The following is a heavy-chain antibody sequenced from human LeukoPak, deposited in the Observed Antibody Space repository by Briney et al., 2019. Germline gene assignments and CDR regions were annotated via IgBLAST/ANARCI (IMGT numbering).Heavy chain of an antibody. CDR3: ARDVHGDYGSGWFDP. V-gene: IGHV1-69*05. CDR1: GGTFNNSA. D-gene: IGHD4-17*01. J-gene: IGHJ5*02. Sequence: SVKVSCKTSGGTFNNSAISWVRQAPGQGLEWLGGIMPLFGTAGYAQKFQGRVTITKDESTRTVYLELTSLTSDDTAVHYCARDVHGDYGSGWFDPWGQGTLVSVSS. CDR2: IMPLFGTA.